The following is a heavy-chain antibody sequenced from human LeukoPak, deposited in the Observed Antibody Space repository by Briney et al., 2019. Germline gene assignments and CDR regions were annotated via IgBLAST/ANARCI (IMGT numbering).Heavy chain of an antibody. CDR1: GGSISSGGYS. D-gene: IGHD6-13*01. CDR2: IFHSGSA. CDR3: ARGTSNWYFDY. Sequence: SQTLSLTCAVSGGSISSGGYSWSWIRQPPGKGLEWMGYIFHSGSAYFNPSLKGRVTVSVDRSKNQFSLRLTSVTAADTAVYYCARGTSNWYFDYWGQGTLVTVSS. J-gene: IGHJ4*02. V-gene: IGHV4-30-2*01.